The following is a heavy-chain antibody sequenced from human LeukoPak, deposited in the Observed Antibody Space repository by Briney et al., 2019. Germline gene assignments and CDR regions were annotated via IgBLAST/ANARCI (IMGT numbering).Heavy chain of an antibody. Sequence: GGSLRLSCAASGFTVSRNFMSWVRQAPGKGLEWVSVIYSGGLTYHSDSVKGRFTISRDNSKNTLYLQMNSLRAEDTAVYYCARDLEAMEWGQGTLVTVSS. CDR1: GFTVSRNF. V-gene: IGHV3-53*01. CDR3: ARDLEAME. J-gene: IGHJ4*02. D-gene: IGHD5-18*01. CDR2: IYSGGLT.